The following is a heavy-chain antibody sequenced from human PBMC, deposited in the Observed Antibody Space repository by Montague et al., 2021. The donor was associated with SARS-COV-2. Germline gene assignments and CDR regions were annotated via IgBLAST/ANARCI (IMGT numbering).Heavy chain of an antibody. Sequence: SETLSLTCAVSGGSFSGYYWSWIRQPPGKGLEWIGEINHSGSTKYNPSLKSRVTISVDTSKNQFSLKLSSVTAADTVVHYYARGTKGVYTYDYDSSGCASDYWGQGTLVTVSS. J-gene: IGHJ4*02. D-gene: IGHD3-22*01. CDR1: GGSFSGYY. CDR3: ARGTKGVYTYDYDSSGCASDY. V-gene: IGHV4-34*01. CDR2: INHSGST.